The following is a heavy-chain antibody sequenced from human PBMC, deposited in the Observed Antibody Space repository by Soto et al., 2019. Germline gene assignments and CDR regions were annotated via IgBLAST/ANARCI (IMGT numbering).Heavy chain of an antibody. Sequence: QVQLVQSGAEVKKPGASVKVSCKASGYTFTSYDINWVRQATGQGLEWMGWMNPNSGNTGYAQKCQGRXXMXRXXSISTAYMELSSLRSGDTAVYSCARERGASSPFDYWGQGTLVTVSS. CDR3: ARERGASSPFDY. CDR2: MNPNSGNT. D-gene: IGHD6-19*01. CDR1: GYTFTSYD. V-gene: IGHV1-8*01. J-gene: IGHJ4*02.